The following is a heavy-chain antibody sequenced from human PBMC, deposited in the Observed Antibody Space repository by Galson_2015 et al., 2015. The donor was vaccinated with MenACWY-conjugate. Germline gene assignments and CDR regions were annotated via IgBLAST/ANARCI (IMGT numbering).Heavy chain of an antibody. Sequence: SLRLSCAASGFTFSSYWMHWVRQAPGKGLVWVSRINSDGSSTSYADSVKGRFTISRDNAKNTLYLQMNSLRAEDTAVYYCARGGIYDFWSGYYHDAFDIWGQGTMVTVSS. CDR3: ARGGIYDFWSGYYHDAFDI. V-gene: IGHV3-74*01. CDR1: GFTFSSYW. J-gene: IGHJ3*02. CDR2: INSDGSST. D-gene: IGHD3-3*01.